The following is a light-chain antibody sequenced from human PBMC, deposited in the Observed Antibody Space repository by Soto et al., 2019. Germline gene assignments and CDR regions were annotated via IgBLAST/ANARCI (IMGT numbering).Light chain of an antibody. CDR2: DVS. CDR1: SSDVGGYNY. Sequence: QSALTQPASVSGSPGQSITVSCTGTSSDVGGYNYVSWYQQHPGKAPKVMIYDVSKRPSGVSNRFSGSKSGNTASLTISGLQAEDEADYYCSSYTSSSTLLYVFGTGTKLTVL. V-gene: IGLV2-14*01. J-gene: IGLJ1*01. CDR3: SSYTSSSTLLYV.